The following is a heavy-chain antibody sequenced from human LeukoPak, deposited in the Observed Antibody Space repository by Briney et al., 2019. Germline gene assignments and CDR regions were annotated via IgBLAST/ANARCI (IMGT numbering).Heavy chain of an antibody. CDR2: IIPILGIA. D-gene: IGHD2-15*01. CDR3: ARRYCSGGSCYHPFDY. CDR1: GYTFTGYY. V-gene: IGHV1-69*02. J-gene: IGHJ4*02. Sequence: SVKVSCKASGYTFTGYYMHWVRQAPGQGLEWMGRIIPILGIANYAQKFQGRVTITADKSTSTAYMELSSLRSEDTAVYYCARRYCSGGSCYHPFDYWGQGTLVTVSS.